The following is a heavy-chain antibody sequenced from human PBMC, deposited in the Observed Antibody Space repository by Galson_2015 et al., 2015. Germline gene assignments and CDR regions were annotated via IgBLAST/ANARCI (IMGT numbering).Heavy chain of an antibody. V-gene: IGHV1-18*01. D-gene: IGHD3-3*01. CDR3: TRVVWSGYNINQYYFYMDV. J-gene: IGHJ6*03. CDR1: GYTFTSHG. CDR2: ISTYNGHT. Sequence: QSGAEVKNPGASVKASCTASGYTFTSHGISWVRQAPGQGLEWMGWISTYNGHTNYAQIVQGRVTMTTDTSTSTAYMELRSLGSDDTAVYYCTRVVWSGYNINQYYFYMDVWGKGTTVTVSS.